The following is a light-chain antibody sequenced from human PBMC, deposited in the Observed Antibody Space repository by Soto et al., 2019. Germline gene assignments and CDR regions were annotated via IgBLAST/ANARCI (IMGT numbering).Light chain of an antibody. J-gene: IGKJ4*01. CDR3: QQRSSWPLT. CDR1: QSVSSSY. CDR2: GAS. V-gene: IGKV3D-20*02. Sequence: EVLMTQSPATLSVSPGERATLSCRASQSVSSSYLAWYQQKPGQAPRLLIYGASNRATGIPARFSGSGSGTDFTLTISSLEPEDFAVYYCQQRSSWPLTFGGGTKVDIK.